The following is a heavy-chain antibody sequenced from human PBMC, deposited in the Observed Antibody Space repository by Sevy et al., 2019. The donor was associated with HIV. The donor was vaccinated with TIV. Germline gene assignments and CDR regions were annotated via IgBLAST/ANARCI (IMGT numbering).Heavy chain of an antibody. D-gene: IGHD1-26*01. Sequence: GGSLRLSCAASGFTFDDYAMHWVRQAPGKGLEWVSGISWNSGSIGYVDSVKGRFTISRDNAKNSLYLQMNSLRAEDTALYYCANDTGGSYSRFAAFDIWGQGTMVTVSS. CDR1: GFTFDDYA. CDR3: ANDTGGSYSRFAAFDI. J-gene: IGHJ3*02. V-gene: IGHV3-9*01. CDR2: ISWNSGSI.